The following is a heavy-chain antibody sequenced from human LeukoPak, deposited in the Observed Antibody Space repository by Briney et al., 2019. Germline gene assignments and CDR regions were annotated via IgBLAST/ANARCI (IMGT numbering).Heavy chain of an antibody. CDR2: IYTSGST. D-gene: IGHD4-17*01. CDR3: ARDGYGDYRYFDL. V-gene: IGHV4-61*02. Sequence: PSETLSLTCTVSGGSISSGSYYWSWIRQPAGKGLEWIGRIYTSGSTNYNPSLKSRVTISVDTSKNQFSLKLSSVTAADTAVYYCARDGYGDYRYFDLWGRGTLVTVSS. CDR1: GGSISSGSYY. J-gene: IGHJ2*01.